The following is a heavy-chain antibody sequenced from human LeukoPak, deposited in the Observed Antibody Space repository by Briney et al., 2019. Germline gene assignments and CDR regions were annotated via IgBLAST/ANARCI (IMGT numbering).Heavy chain of an antibody. V-gene: IGHV3-30*19. J-gene: IGHJ4*02. CDR1: GFTFSSYG. CDR3: ARTGYSSGWYGDYFDY. D-gene: IGHD6-19*01. Sequence: GSLRLSCAASGFTFSSYGMHWVRQAPGKGLEWVAVISYDGSNKYYADSVKGRFTISRDNSKNTLYLQMNSLRAEDTAVYYCARTGYSSGWYGDYFDYWGQGTLVTVSS. CDR2: ISYDGSNK.